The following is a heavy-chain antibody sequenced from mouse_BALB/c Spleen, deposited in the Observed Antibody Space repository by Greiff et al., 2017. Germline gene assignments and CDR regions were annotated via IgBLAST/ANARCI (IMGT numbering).Heavy chain of an antibody. CDR2: IWTGGGT. V-gene: IGHV2-9-2*01. CDR3: VRESYYGSSPYYAMDY. J-gene: IGHJ4*01. CDR1: GFSLTSYD. Sequence: QVQLQQSGPGLVAPSQSLSITCTVSGFSLTSYDISWIRQPPGKGLEWLGVIWTGGGTNYNSAFMSRLSISKDNSKNQVFLKMNSLQTDDTAIYYCVRESYYGSSPYYAMDYWGQGTSVTVSS. D-gene: IGHD1-1*01.